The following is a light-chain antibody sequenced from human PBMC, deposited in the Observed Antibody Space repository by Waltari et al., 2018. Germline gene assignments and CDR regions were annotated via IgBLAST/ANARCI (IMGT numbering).Light chain of an antibody. V-gene: IGLV2-23*02. Sequence: QSALTQPASVSGSPGQPVTIPCTGASSDIGRYDIVSWYQQHPGNAPKLIICDVSKRPSGVSDRFSGSKSGDTASLTISGLQFEDEADYYCCSYAGNYIWVFGGGTRLTVL. CDR3: CSYAGNYIWV. CDR1: SSDIGRYDI. CDR2: DVS. J-gene: IGLJ3*02.